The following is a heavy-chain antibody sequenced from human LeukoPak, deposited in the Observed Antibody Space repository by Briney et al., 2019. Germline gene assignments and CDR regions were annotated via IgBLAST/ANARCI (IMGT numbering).Heavy chain of an antibody. D-gene: IGHD6-25*01. CDR2: MYYSESS. CDR3: ARRRAATIDY. Sequence: SEALSLTCTVSGGSISSSSYYWGWIRQSPGKGLEWIGTMYYSESSYCNPSLKTRVTISVDTSKNQFSLKLSSVTAADTAVYYCARRRAATIDYWGQGTLVTVSS. J-gene: IGHJ4*02. CDR1: GGSISSSSYY. V-gene: IGHV4-39*01.